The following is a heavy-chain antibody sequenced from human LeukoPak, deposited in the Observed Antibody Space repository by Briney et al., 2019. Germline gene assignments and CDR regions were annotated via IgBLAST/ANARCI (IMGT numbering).Heavy chain of an antibody. Sequence: SETLSLTCTVSGGSISSGGYYWSWIRQHPGKGLEWIGYIYYSGSTYYNPSLKSRVTISVDTSKNQFSLKLSSVTAADTAVYYCARDLLSSGHSRWFDPWGQGTLVTVSS. CDR3: ARDLLSSGHSRWFDP. CDR1: GGSISSGGYY. V-gene: IGHV4-31*03. D-gene: IGHD3-22*01. CDR2: IYYSGST. J-gene: IGHJ5*02.